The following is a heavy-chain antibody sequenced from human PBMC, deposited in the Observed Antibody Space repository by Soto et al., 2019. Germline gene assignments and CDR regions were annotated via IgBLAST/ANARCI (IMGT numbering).Heavy chain of an antibody. V-gene: IGHV1-18*01. CDR1: GYTFTSYG. D-gene: IGHD3-22*01. CDR3: ARVKGSGYHNWFDP. J-gene: IGHJ5*02. CDR2: INAYNGNT. Sequence: ASVKVSCKASGYTFTSYGISWVRQAPGQGLEWMGWINAYNGNTKYAQKLQGRVTMTTDTSTSTAYMELRSLRSDDTAVYYCARVKGSGYHNWFDPWGQGTLVTVSS.